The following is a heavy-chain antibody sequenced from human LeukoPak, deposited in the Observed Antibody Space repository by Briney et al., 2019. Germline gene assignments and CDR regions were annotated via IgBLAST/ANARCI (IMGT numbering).Heavy chain of an antibody. CDR3: ARVSLTPPYYYYYMDV. CDR2: IYYSGST. V-gene: IGHV4-61*01. J-gene: IGHJ6*03. D-gene: IGHD1-14*01. CDR1: GYSISSDYY. Sequence: SETLSLTCTVSGYSISSDYYWGWVRQPPGKGLEWIGYIYYSGSTNYNPSLKSRVTISVDTSKNQFSLKLSSVTAADTAVYYCARVSLTPPYYYYYMDVWGKGTTVTVSS.